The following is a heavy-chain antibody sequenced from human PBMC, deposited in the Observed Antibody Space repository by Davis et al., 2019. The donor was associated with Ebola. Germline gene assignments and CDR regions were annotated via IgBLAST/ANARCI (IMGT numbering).Heavy chain of an antibody. CDR3: ASLRQTYDSSGYSQPFDY. V-gene: IGHV4-39*01. Sequence: MPSETLSLTCTVSGGSITSSDYYWGWIRQSPGKGLEWIGTFYYSGITFYNPSLKSRITVSVDPSKNQFSLNLNSATAADTAVYYCASLRQTYDSSGYSQPFDYWGQGSLVTVSS. D-gene: IGHD3-22*01. CDR1: GGSITSSDYY. CDR2: FYYSGIT. J-gene: IGHJ4*02.